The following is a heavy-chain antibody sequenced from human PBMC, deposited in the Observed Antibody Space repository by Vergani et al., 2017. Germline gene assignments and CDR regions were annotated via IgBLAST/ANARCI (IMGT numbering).Heavy chain of an antibody. CDR3: AEDGYYDSSGQNMDV. CDR1: GFTFSDSG. CDR2: ISYDGDTT. V-gene: IGHV3-30*18. J-gene: IGHJ6*03. D-gene: IGHD3-22*01. Sequence: HVQMVESGGGLVQPGRSLRLSCAVSGFTFSDSGMHWVRQAPGRGLEWVALISYDGDTTYYEDSVKGRFTISRDNSKNTLFLQMNRLRTEDTAVYFCAEDGYYDSSGQNMDVWGKGTTVTVSS.